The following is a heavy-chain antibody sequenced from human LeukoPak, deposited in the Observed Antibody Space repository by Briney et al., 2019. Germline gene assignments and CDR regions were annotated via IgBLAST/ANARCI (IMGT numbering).Heavy chain of an antibody. CDR1: GGSFSGYY. V-gene: IGHV4-34*01. CDR3: ARLPLYCSYGYCPSDY. J-gene: IGHJ4*02. D-gene: IGHD5-18*01. CDR2: INHSGST. Sequence: SETLSLTCAVYGGSFSGYYWSWIRQPPGKGLEWIGEINHSGSTNYNPSLKSRVTISVDTSKNQFSLKLSSVTAADTAVYYCARLPLYCSYGYCPSDYWGQGTLVTVSS.